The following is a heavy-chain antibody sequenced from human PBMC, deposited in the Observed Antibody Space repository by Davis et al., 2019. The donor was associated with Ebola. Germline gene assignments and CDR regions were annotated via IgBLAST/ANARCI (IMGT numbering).Heavy chain of an antibody. CDR2: ISGSGGST. J-gene: IGHJ4*02. V-gene: IGHV3-23*01. CDR1: GFTFSSYS. CDR3: TGTTVVNDY. Sequence: GESLKISCAASGFTFSSYSMNWVRQAPGKGLEWVSAISGSGGSTYYADSVKGRFTISRDNSKNTLYLQMNSLRAEDTAVYYCTGTTVVNDYWGQGTLVTVSS. D-gene: IGHD4-23*01.